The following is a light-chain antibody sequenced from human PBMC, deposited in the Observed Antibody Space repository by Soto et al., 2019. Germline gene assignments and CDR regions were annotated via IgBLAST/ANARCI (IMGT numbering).Light chain of an antibody. CDR1: QSISGY. J-gene: IGKJ4*01. V-gene: IGKV1-9*01. CDR2: KAS. Sequence: DIQMTQSPASLSASLGDRVTLTCRASQSISGYLNWYQQKPGKAPKVLISKASTLQSGVPSRFSGSGSGTEFTLTISSLQPEDFATYYCQQLNNYPLTFGGGTKVDIK. CDR3: QQLNNYPLT.